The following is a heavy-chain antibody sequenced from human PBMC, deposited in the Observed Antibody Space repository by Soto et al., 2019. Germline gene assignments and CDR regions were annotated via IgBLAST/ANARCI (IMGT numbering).Heavy chain of an antibody. J-gene: IGHJ4*02. CDR2: INWNGGST. Sequence: EVQLVESGGGVVRPGGSLRLSCAASGFTFDDYGMSWVRQAPGKGLEWVSGINWNGGSTGYADSVKGRFTISRDNAKNSXYLXXNSXRAEDTALYYCARWSAVAGTPLFDYWGQGTLVTVSS. CDR1: GFTFDDYG. D-gene: IGHD6-19*01. CDR3: ARWSAVAGTPLFDY. V-gene: IGHV3-20*04.